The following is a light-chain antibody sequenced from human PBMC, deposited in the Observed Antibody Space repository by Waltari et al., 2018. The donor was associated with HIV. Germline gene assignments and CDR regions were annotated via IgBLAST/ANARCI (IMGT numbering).Light chain of an antibody. Sequence: QSALTQPASVSGSPGQSITISCTGTSSSVGSYNLVSWYQQYPGKVPKLMIYEVTKRPSGVSNRFSGSKSGNTASLTISGLQAEDEADYYCCSYAGSRTYVFGTGTKVPVL. J-gene: IGLJ1*01. V-gene: IGLV2-23*02. CDR2: EVT. CDR3: CSYAGSRTYV. CDR1: SSSVGSYNL.